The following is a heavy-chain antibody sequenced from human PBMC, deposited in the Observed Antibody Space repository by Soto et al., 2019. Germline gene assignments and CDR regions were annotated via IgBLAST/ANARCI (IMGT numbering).Heavy chain of an antibody. CDR3: ARPGDESAFDY. J-gene: IGHJ4*02. D-gene: IGHD6-25*01. CDR2: INAGNGNT. CDR1: GYTFTSYA. V-gene: IGHV1-3*01. Sequence: ASVKVSCKASGYTFTSYAMRWVRQAPGQRLEWMGWINAGNGNTKYSQKFQGRVTITRDTSASTAYMELSSLRSEDTAVYYCARPGDESAFDYWGQGTLVTVSS.